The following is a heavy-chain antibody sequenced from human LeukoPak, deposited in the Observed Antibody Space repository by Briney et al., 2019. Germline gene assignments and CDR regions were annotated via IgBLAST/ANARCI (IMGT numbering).Heavy chain of an antibody. V-gene: IGHV3-11*01. Sequence: GGSLRLSCAASGFTFSDYYMSWIRQAPGKGLEGVSYISTSGSNIYYSDSVKGRFTISRDNAKNSLYLQMNSLRAEDTAVYYCARTYGSGSYGDYWGQGTQVTVSS. J-gene: IGHJ4*02. D-gene: IGHD3-10*01. CDR3: ARTYGSGSYGDY. CDR1: GFTFSDYY. CDR2: ISTSGSNI.